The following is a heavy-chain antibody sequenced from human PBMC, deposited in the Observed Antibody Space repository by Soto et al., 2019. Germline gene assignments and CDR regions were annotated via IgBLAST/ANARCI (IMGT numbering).Heavy chain of an antibody. CDR1: GFTFSSYA. D-gene: IGHD3-16*02. J-gene: IGHJ4*02. CDR3: AKAPSFCYLGDY. V-gene: IGHV3-23*01. CDR2: ISTSGGTT. Sequence: EVQLLESGGDLVQPGGSLRLSCAASGFTFSSYAMIWVRQAPGKGLEWVSCISTSGGTTYYADSVKGRFTISRDNSKNTLYLLMSSLRADDTAVYYCAKAPSFCYLGDYWGQGTLVTVSS.